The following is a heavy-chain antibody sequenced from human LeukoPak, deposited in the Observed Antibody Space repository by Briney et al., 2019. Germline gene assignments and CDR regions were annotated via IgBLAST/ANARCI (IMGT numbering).Heavy chain of an antibody. V-gene: IGHV4-39*07. CDR2: GSSSGNA. Sequence: SETLSLTCSVSGGSISSSVHYWGWGRQPPGKGLEWIVSGSSSGNAYYNPSLKSRVTVSVDTSKNQFSLKVTSVTAADTAVYYCARDEKGHASGWTQLDVWGKGTTVTVSS. J-gene: IGHJ6*04. D-gene: IGHD6-19*01. CDR1: GGSISSSVHY. CDR3: ARDEKGHASGWTQLDV.